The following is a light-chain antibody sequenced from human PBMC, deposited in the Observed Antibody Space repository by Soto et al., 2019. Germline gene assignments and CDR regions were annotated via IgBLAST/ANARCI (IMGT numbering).Light chain of an antibody. Sequence: QCALTHPASLSGSPGQSIAISCTGSSSDVGIYNYVSWYQQHPGKVPRLIIYEVSNRPSGVSNRFSGSKSGNTASLTISGLQAEDEADYYCSSYTTSSTRVFGTGTKVTVL. V-gene: IGLV2-14*01. CDR3: SSYTTSSTRV. CDR1: SSDVGIYNY. CDR2: EVS. J-gene: IGLJ1*01.